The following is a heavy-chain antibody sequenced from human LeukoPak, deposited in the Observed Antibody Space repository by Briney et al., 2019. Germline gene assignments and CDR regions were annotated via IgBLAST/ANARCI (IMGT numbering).Heavy chain of an antibody. Sequence: SETLSLTCTVSGGSISGSSYYWGWIRQPPGKGLEWIGSIYYSGSTYYNPSLKSRVTISVDTSKNQFSLKLSSVTAADTAVYYCARGDTAMVDYWGQGTLVTVSS. V-gene: IGHV4-39*07. CDR1: GGSISGSSYY. D-gene: IGHD5-18*01. CDR3: ARGDTAMVDY. CDR2: IYYSGST. J-gene: IGHJ4*02.